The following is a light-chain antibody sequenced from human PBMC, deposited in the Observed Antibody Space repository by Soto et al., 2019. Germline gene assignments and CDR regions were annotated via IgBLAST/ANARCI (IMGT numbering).Light chain of an antibody. CDR1: QSISVW. CDR3: QQYNSYSPT. Sequence: DIQMTQSPSTLSASVGDRVTITCRASQSISVWLAWYQQKAGKAPNLLIYKASRLESGVPSRFSGSGSETEFTLTISGLQPGDSATYYCQQYNSYSPTLGQETQVEVK. J-gene: IGKJ1*01. CDR2: KAS. V-gene: IGKV1-5*03.